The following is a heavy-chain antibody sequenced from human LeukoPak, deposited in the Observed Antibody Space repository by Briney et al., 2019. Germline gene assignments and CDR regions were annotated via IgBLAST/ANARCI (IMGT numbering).Heavy chain of an antibody. D-gene: IGHD3-10*01. CDR1: GGTFSSYA. V-gene: IGHV1-69*05. J-gene: IGHJ5*02. CDR3: ARDTIRGMFNLWFDP. CDR2: IIPIFGTA. Sequence: SVKVSCKASGGTFSSYAISWVRQAPGQGLEWMGKIIPIFGTANYAQKFQGRVTITTDESTSTAYMELSSLRSEDTAAYYCARDTIRGMFNLWFDPWGQGTLVTVSS.